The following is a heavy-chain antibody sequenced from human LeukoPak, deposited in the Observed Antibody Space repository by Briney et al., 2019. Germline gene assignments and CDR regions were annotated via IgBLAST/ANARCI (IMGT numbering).Heavy chain of an antibody. Sequence: PSETLSLTCTVSGYSISSSYYWSWIRQPAGKGLEWIGRIYTSGSTNYNPSLKSRVTMSVDTSKNQFSLKLSSVTAADTAVYYCASSSYGNWFDPWGQGTLVTVSS. CDR3: ASSSYGNWFDP. CDR1: GYSISSSYY. V-gene: IGHV4-4*07. CDR2: IYTSGST. D-gene: IGHD4-17*01. J-gene: IGHJ5*02.